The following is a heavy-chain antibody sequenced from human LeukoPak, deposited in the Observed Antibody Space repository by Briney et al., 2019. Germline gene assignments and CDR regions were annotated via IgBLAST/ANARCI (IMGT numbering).Heavy chain of an antibody. V-gene: IGHV3-74*03. CDR3: ARDNAYMFDF. J-gene: IGHJ4*02. CDR2: INTDGRTT. CDR1: GFTLSSYW. D-gene: IGHD4-11*01. Sequence: GGSLRLSRSASGFTLSSYWMNWVRQAPGKGLVWVAHINTDGRTTTYADSVKGRFTVARDNAKNTLYLEMNRLRAEDTAVYYCARDNAYMFDFGGQGTQVTVSS.